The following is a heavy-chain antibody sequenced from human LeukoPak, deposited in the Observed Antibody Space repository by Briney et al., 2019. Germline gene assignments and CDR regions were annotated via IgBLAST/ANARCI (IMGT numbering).Heavy chain of an antibody. CDR2: ISAYNGNT. V-gene: IGHV1-18*01. CDR1: GYTFTSYG. CDR3: ARVVTYYYDSSGPYYFDY. Sequence: ASVKVYCKASGYTFTSYGISWVRQAPGQGLEWMGWISAYNGNTNYAQKLQGRVTMTTDTSTSTAYMELRSLRSDDTAVYYCARVVTYYYDSSGPYYFDYWGQGTLVTVSS. D-gene: IGHD3-22*01. J-gene: IGHJ4*02.